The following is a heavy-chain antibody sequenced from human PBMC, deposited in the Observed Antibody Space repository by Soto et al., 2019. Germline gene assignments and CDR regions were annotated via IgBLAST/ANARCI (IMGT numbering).Heavy chain of an antibody. Sequence: GPLRLSGPASGFPFRSYVMHWVRQAPGRGLEWVAAISYDGTDNYYADSVTGRSTISSDNAKNSLYLQMNRLRAEDTAVYYCARDRVDGGTDHLLGGMYVWGQGTTVTVSS. V-gene: IGHV3-30*12. D-gene: IGHD1-26*01. CDR2: ISYDGTDN. CDR1: GFPFRSYV. CDR3: ARDRVDGGTDHLLGGMYV. J-gene: IGHJ6*02.